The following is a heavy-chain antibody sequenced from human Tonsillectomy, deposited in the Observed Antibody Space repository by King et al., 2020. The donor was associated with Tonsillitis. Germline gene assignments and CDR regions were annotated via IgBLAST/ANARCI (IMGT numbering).Heavy chain of an antibody. CDR2: IYQSGTT. V-gene: IGHV4-4*02. CDR1: GGSISSRNW. J-gene: IGHJ6*03. D-gene: IGHD2-2*01. CDR3: SKRPAAVSQYYHMDV. Sequence: VQLQESGPGLLKPSGTLSLTCAVSGGSISSRNWWGWVRQPPGKGLEWIGEIYQSGTTHYNPSLKSRVTISVDKPKNQFPLNLTSVTAADTAVYYCSKRPAAVSQYYHMDVWGKGTTVTVSS.